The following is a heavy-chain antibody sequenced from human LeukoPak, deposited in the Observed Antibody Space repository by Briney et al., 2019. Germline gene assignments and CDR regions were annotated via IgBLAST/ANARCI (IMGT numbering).Heavy chain of an antibody. CDR1: GYTFTGYY. CDR3: ARASYYYGSGSYYKPHLDY. J-gene: IGHJ4*02. Sequence: ASVKVSCKASGYTFTGYYMHWVRQAPGQGLEWMGWINPNSGGTNYAQKFQGRVTMTRDTSISTAYMELSRLRSDDTAVYYCARASYYYGSGSYYKPHLDYWGQGTLVTVSS. V-gene: IGHV1-2*02. CDR2: INPNSGGT. D-gene: IGHD3-10*01.